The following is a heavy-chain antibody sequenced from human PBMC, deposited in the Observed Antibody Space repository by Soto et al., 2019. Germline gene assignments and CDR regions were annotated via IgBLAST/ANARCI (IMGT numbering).Heavy chain of an antibody. D-gene: IGHD3-10*01. Sequence: SETLSLTCTVSGGSISSYYWSWIRQPPGKGLEWIGYIYYSASTNYSPSLKSRVTISVDTSKNQFSLNLSSVTAADTAVYYCARDHRITMVRGVIGGDTNWFDPWGQGTLVTAPQ. CDR3: ARDHRITMVRGVIGGDTNWFDP. J-gene: IGHJ5*02. CDR2: IYYSAST. V-gene: IGHV4-59*12. CDR1: GGSISSYY.